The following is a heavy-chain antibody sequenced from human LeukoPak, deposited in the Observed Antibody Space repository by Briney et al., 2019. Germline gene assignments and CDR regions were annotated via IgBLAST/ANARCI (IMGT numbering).Heavy chain of an antibody. CDR2: INHSGST. J-gene: IGHJ4*02. V-gene: IGHV4-34*01. CDR3: ARGDCSSTSCYTFDY. D-gene: IGHD2-2*02. CDR1: GGSFSGYY. Sequence: SETLSLTCAVYGGSFSGYYWSWIRQPPGKGLEWIGEINHSGSTNYNPSLKSRVTISVDTSKNQFSLKLSSVTAADTAVCYCARGDCSSTSCYTFDYWGQGTLVTVSS.